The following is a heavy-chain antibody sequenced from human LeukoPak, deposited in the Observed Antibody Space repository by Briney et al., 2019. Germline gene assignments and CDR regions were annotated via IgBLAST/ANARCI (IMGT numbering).Heavy chain of an antibody. CDR3: ARDPRSPYYYDSGRFDY. J-gene: IGHJ4*02. D-gene: IGHD3-10*01. CDR1: GFTFSSSA. V-gene: IGHV3-23*01. CDR2: ISGCGGST. Sequence: GGSLRLSCEASGFTFSSSAMSWVRPAPGKGLEWVSAISGCGGSTYYADSVKGRFTVSKDSSKNTLYLQTNSLRAEDTAVYYCARDPRSPYYYDSGRFDYWGQGTLVTVSS.